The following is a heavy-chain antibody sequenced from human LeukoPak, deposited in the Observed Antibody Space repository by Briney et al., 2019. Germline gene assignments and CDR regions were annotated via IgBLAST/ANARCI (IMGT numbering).Heavy chain of an antibody. V-gene: IGHV3-23*01. D-gene: IGHD6-13*01. Sequence: GGSLRLSCAASGFTFSSYAMSWVRQAPGKGLEWVSDISGGGATTFYADSVKGRFTISRDNSKNTLYMQLSSLRAEDTAVYYCAKSTGYSTTGRDFDSWGRGTLVTVSS. J-gene: IGHJ4*02. CDR1: GFTFSSYA. CDR3: AKSTGYSTTGRDFDS. CDR2: ISGGGATT.